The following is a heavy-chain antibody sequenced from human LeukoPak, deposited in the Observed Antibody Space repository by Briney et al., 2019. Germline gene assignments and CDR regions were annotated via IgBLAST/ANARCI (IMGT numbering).Heavy chain of an antibody. CDR3: TRDRGAYNLYDY. CDR1: GFTFSNSW. J-gene: IGHJ4*02. D-gene: IGHD1-1*01. CDR2: IRSKAYGETA. Sequence: GGSLRLSCAASGFTFSNSWMSWVRQAPGKGLEWVGFIRSKAYGETADYAASVKGRFTISRDDSKAIAYLQMNSLKTEDTAVYHCTRDRGAYNLYDYWGQGTLVTVSS. V-gene: IGHV3-49*04.